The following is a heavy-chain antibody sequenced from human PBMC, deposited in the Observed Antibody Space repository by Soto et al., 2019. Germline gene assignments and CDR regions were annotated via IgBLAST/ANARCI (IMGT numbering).Heavy chain of an antibody. CDR1: GFTFSSYA. D-gene: IGHD5-18*01. CDR2: ISYDGSNK. J-gene: IGHJ4*02. Sequence: PGGSLRLSCAASGFTFSSYAMHWVRQAPGKGLEWVAVISYDGSNKYYADSVKGRFTISRDNSKNTLYLQMNSLRAEDTAVYYCARGVDTAMVTFSVVYWGQGTLVTVSS. CDR3: ARGVDTAMVTFSVVY. V-gene: IGHV3-30-3*01.